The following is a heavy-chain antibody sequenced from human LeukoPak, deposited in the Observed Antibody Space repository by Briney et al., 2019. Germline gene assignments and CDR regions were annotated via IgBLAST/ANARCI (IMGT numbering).Heavy chain of an antibody. V-gene: IGHV3-7*01. CDR2: IKEDGSEK. D-gene: IGHD1-26*01. CDR3: GRSGIVTTAVPF. J-gene: IGHJ4*02. CDR1: GFSFSSYW. Sequence: GGSLRLSCAASGFSFSSYWMSWVRQAPGKGLEWVANIKEDGSEKNYVDSVKGRFTISRDNAKNSLYLQMNTLRAEDTAVYYCGRSGIVTTAVPFWGQGALVTVSS.